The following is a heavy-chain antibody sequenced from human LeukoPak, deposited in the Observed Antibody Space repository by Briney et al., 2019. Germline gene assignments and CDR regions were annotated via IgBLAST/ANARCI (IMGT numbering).Heavy chain of an antibody. CDR1: GFTFSDYY. J-gene: IGHJ3*02. D-gene: IGHD3-10*01. Sequence: NSGGSLRLSCAASGFTFSDYYMSWIRQAPGKGLEWVSYISSSGSTIYYADSVKGRFTISRDNAKNSLYLQMNSLRAEDTAVYYCAKTKRRITRDAFDIWGQGTMVTVSS. CDR2: ISSSGSTI. V-gene: IGHV3-11*04. CDR3: AKTKRRITRDAFDI.